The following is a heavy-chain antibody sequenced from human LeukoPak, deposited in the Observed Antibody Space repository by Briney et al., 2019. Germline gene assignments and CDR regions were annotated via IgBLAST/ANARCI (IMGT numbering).Heavy chain of an antibody. Sequence: ASVKVSCKASGYTFTGYYMHWVRQAPGQGLGWMGWINPNSGGTNYAQKFQGRVTMTRDTSISTAYMELSRLRSDDTAVYYCARDLVPSGSYYYLDYWGQGTLVTVSS. J-gene: IGHJ4*02. D-gene: IGHD1-26*01. CDR3: ARDLVPSGSYYYLDY. V-gene: IGHV1-2*02. CDR2: INPNSGGT. CDR1: GYTFTGYY.